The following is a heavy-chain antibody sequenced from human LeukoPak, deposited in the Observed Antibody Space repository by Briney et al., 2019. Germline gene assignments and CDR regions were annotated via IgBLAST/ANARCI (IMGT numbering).Heavy chain of an antibody. D-gene: IGHD2-2*01. J-gene: IGHJ4*02. CDR2: ISSSSSYI. CDR3: ARESIVVVPAARRYFDY. Sequence: PGGSLRLSCAASGFTFSSYSMNWVRQAPGKGLEWVSSISSSSSYIYYADSVKGRFTISRDNAKNSLYLQMNSLRAEDTAVYYCARESIVVVPAARRYFDYWGQGTLVTVSS. CDR1: GFTFSSYS. V-gene: IGHV3-21*01.